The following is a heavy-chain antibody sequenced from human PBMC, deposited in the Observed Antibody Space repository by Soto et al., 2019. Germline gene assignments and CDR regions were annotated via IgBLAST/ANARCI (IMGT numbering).Heavy chain of an antibody. D-gene: IGHD6-19*01. J-gene: IGHJ4*02. CDR3: ARGLRSGWYSY. CDR1: CGSISSHY. CDR2: IYYSGST. Sequence: SETLSLTCTVSCGSISSHYWSWIRQPPGKGLEWIGYIYYSGSTNYNPSLKSRVTISVDTSKNQFSLKLSSVTAPDTAVYYCARGLRSGWYSYWGQGTLVTVSS. V-gene: IGHV4-59*11.